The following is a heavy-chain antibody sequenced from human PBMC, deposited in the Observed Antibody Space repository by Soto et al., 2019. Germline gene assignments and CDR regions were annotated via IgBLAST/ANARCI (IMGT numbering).Heavy chain of an antibody. CDR2: IVVGGGNT. J-gene: IGHJ4*02. CDR1: GFTFPTST. V-gene: IGHV1-58*02. Sequence: SVKVSCKASGFTFPTSTIQWLRQTRGQRLEWIGWIVVGGGNTNFAQNFRQRVTISRDMSTSTAYMDLNSLTSDDTAVYYCATASAGYTFGFDFWGQGTLVTVSS. CDR3: ATASAGYTFGFDF. D-gene: IGHD5-18*01.